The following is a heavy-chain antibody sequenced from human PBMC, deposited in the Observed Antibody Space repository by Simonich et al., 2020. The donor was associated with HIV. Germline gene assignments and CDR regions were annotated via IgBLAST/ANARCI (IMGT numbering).Heavy chain of an antibody. Sequence: QVQLQQWGAGLLKPSETLSLTCAVYGGSFSGYYWSWIRQPPGKGREWIGEINHSGGTNYNPSLKSRVTISVDTSKNQFSLKLSSVTAADTAVYYCAGSVADIVAAGFGFWGQGTLVTVSS. J-gene: IGHJ4*02. CDR3: AGSVADIVAAGFGF. CDR2: INHSGGT. CDR1: GGSFSGYY. V-gene: IGHV4-34*01. D-gene: IGHD5-12*01.